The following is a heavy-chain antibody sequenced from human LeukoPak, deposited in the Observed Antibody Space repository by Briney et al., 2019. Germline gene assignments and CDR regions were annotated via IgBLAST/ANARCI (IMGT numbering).Heavy chain of an antibody. Sequence: GGSLRLSCAASGFTFSSYSMNWVRQAPGKGLEWVSSIISISSYIYYADSVKGRFTISRDNAKNSLYLQMNSLRAEDTAVYYCARVDIVVVPAARPEYWGQGTLVTVSS. D-gene: IGHD2-2*01. CDR3: ARVDIVVVPAARPEY. J-gene: IGHJ4*02. CDR1: GFTFSSYS. V-gene: IGHV3-21*01. CDR2: IISISSYI.